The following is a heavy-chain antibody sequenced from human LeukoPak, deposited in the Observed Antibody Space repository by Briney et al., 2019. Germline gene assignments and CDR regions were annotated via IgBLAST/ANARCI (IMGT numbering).Heavy chain of an antibody. CDR1: GGSVSSRSFY. V-gene: IGHV4-61*01. Sequence: SETLSLTCTVSGGSVSSRSFYWSWIRQPPGKGLEWIGYIYYSGSTNYNPPLKSRVTISVDRSKNQFSLKLSSVTAADTAVYFCARDVSYSGSFPWGQGALVTVSS. CDR3: ARDVSYSGSFP. J-gene: IGHJ5*02. D-gene: IGHD1-26*01. CDR2: IYYSGST.